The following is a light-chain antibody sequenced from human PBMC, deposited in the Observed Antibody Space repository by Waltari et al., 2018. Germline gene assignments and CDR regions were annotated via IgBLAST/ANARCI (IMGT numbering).Light chain of an antibody. J-gene: IGLJ2*01. CDR2: RNN. CDR1: SANIGSNY. Sequence: QSVLTQPPSASGTPGQRVTTSCSGSSANIGSNYVYWYKQLPGTAPKPLIYRNNQRPSGVPDRFSGSKSGTSASLAISGLRSEDEADYYCAAWDDSLSGPVFGGGTKLTVL. V-gene: IGLV1-47*01. CDR3: AAWDDSLSGPV.